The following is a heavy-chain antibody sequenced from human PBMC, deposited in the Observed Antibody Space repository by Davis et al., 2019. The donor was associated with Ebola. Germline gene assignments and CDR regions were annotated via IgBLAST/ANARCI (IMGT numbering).Heavy chain of an antibody. CDR2: INSDGSST. CDR3: ASGSSSSWYRVSYFDY. J-gene: IGHJ4*02. Sequence: GESPKISCAASGFTFSSYWMHWVRQAPGKGLVWVSRINSDGSSTSYADSVKGRFTISRDNAKNTLYLQMNSLRAEETAVYYCASGSSSSWYRVSYFDYWGQGTLVTVSS. D-gene: IGHD6-13*01. CDR1: GFTFSSYW. V-gene: IGHV3-74*01.